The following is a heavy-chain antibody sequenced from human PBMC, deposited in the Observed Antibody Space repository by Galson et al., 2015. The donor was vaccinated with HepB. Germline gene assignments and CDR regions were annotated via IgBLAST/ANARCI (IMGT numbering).Heavy chain of an antibody. D-gene: IGHD1-26*01. Sequence: QSGAEVKKPGESLKISCKGSGSSFNSYWIGWVRQVPGQGPEWVGIIYPGDSDTRYNPSFQGHVTISVDTTITTAYLQWSSLRASDTAIYYCVRQLSGSSREYFDYWGQGALVSVSS. CDR3: VRQLSGSSREYFDY. CDR2: IYPGDSDT. J-gene: IGHJ4*02. V-gene: IGHV5-51*01. CDR1: GSSFNSYW.